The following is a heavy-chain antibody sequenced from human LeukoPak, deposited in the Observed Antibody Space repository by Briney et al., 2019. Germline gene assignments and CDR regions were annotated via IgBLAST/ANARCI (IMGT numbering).Heavy chain of an antibody. CDR2: ISSSGSTK. CDR1: GFTFSSYE. D-gene: IGHD3-3*01. CDR3: ARRTYYDFWSGYSTFDY. Sequence: GGSLRLSCAASGFTFSSYEMNWVRQAPGKGLEWVSYISSSGSTKYYTDSVRGRFTISRDNAKNSLYLQMSSLRGEDTTVYYCARRTYYDFWSGYSTFDYWGQGTLVTVSS. J-gene: IGHJ4*02. V-gene: IGHV3-48*03.